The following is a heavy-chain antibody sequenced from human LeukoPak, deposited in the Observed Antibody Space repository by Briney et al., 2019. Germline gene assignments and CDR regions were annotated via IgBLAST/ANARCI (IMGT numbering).Heavy chain of an antibody. D-gene: IGHD5-24*01. J-gene: IGHJ5*02. CDR2: INHSGST. CDR1: GGSFSGYY. V-gene: IGHV4-34*01. Sequence: SETLSLTCAVSGGSFSGYYWSWIRQPPGKGPEWVWEINHSGSTNYNPSFKSRLTISLGNYRNQFPLQQSSVTTADTAVYYCAGECRDGYKLRAGGNWFDPWGQGALVTASS. CDR3: AGECRDGYKLRAGGNWFDP.